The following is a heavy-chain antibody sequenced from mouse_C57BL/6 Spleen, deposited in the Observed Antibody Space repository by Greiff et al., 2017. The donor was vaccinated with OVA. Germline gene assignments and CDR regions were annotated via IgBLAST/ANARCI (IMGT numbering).Heavy chain of an antibody. V-gene: IGHV3-6*01. J-gene: IGHJ3*01. Sequence: EVKLMESGPGLVKPSQSLSLTCSVTGYSITSGYYWNWIRQFPGNKLEWMGDISYDGSNNYNPSLKNRIAITRDTSKNQFFLKLNSVTTEDTATYYCAREEGFAYWGQGTLVTVSA. CDR2: ISYDGSN. CDR3: AREEGFAY. CDR1: GYSITSGYY.